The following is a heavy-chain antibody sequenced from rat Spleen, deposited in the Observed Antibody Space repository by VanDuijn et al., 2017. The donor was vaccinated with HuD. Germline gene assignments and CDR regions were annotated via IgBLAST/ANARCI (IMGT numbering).Heavy chain of an antibody. CDR1: GFSLTSYN. J-gene: IGHJ3*01. D-gene: IGHD1-12*01. CDR2: IWGDGST. CDR3: AMDVSARFAY. Sequence: QVQLKESGPGLVQPSETLSLTCTVSGFSLTSYNVHWVRQPPGKGLEWMGVIWGDGSTAYNAALKSRLSISRDTSKSQVFLKMNSRQTEDTATYFCAMDVSARFAYWGQGTLVTVAS. V-gene: IGHV2-45*01.